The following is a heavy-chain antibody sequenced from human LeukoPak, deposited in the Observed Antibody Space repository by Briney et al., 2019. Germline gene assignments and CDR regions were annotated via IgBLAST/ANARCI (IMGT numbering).Heavy chain of an antibody. J-gene: IGHJ3*02. Sequence: GGSLRLSRIASKFTFSAYWMSWVRQAPGRGPEWVAIIKEDGSEKYYVDSVKGRFTISRDNAQNSLYLQMNSLRADDTAVYYCVRDGADWYRTAFDIWGQGTAVTVSS. CDR1: KFTFSAYW. D-gene: IGHD2-21*02. CDR3: VRDGADWYRTAFDI. CDR2: IKEDGSEK. V-gene: IGHV3-7*01.